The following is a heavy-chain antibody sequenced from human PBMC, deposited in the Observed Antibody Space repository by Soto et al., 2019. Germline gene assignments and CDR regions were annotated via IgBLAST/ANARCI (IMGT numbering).Heavy chain of an antibody. D-gene: IGHD2-15*01. V-gene: IGHV4-59*01. J-gene: IGHJ5*02. CDR1: GGSISSYY. CDR2: IHFSGNS. CDR3: ERGRGGGGTSNNWFDP. Sequence: QVQLQESGPGLMKPSETLSLACTVSGGSISSYYWSWIRQSPGKGLEWIGYIHFSGNSNYNPSLKSRVTISLDTSKNQFSLRLRSVTAADTAVYYCERGRGGGGTSNNWFDPWGQGNLVIVSS.